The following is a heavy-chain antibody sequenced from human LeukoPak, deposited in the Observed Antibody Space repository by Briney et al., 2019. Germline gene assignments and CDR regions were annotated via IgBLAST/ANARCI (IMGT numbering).Heavy chain of an antibody. CDR2: ISSSSSYI. CDR1: GCTFSSYS. Sequence: WGSLRLSCAASGCTFSSYSLNWVRPAPGKGVEWVSCISSSSSYIYYADSVKGRFAISRDNAKNSLYLQMNSLRAEDTAVYYCARICGGDCYDAFDIWGQGTMVTVSS. CDR3: ARICGGDCYDAFDI. V-gene: IGHV3-21*01. D-gene: IGHD2-21*02. J-gene: IGHJ3*02.